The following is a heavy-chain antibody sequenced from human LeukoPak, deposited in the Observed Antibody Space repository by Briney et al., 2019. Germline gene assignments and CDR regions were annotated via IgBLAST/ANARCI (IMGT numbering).Heavy chain of an antibody. D-gene: IGHD2-21*01. J-gene: IGHJ4*02. CDR1: GGSFSGYY. CDR2: VYFSGTT. CDR3: GRFYVVVGLDY. V-gene: IGHV4-34*03. Sequence: PSETLSLTCAVYGGSFSGYYWSWIRQPPGKGLEWIGYVYFSGTTYYNPSLESRVTISVDTSKSHFSLRLSSVTAADTAVYYCGRFYVVVGLDYWGQGTLVTVSS.